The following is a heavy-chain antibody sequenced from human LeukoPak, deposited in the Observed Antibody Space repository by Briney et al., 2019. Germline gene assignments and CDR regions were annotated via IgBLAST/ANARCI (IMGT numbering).Heavy chain of an antibody. CDR3: ARGPNSNRSGLDF. J-gene: IGHJ4*02. Sequence: GGSLRLSCTASGFSFSGHWMHWARQLPGKGLVWVSRISPTGGTTSYADSVKGRFTVSRDNAKNTLYLQVNNLRAEDTAVYYCARGPNSNRSGLDFWGQGTLLTDSS. V-gene: IGHV3-74*01. CDR1: GFSFSGHW. CDR2: ISPTGGTT. D-gene: IGHD1-14*01.